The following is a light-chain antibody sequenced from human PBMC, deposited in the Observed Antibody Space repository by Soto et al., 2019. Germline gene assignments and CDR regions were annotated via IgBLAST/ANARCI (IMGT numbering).Light chain of an antibody. CDR1: SSDFGYYNF. V-gene: IGLV2-14*03. CDR2: XXX. CDR3: SSYSGSTAFYV. Sequence: QSVLNRPASVSGSPRQSITISCTGTSSDFGYYNFCSWYQQHPGKAPKLIIXXXXXXXXXXSNRFSASKSGNTASLTISGLQAEDEADYHCSSYSGSTAFYVFGTGTKVTVL. J-gene: IGLJ1*01.